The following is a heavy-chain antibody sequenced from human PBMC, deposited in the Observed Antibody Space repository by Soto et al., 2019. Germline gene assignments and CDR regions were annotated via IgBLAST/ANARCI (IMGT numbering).Heavy chain of an antibody. D-gene: IGHD6-19*01. V-gene: IGHV1-69*13. CDR3: ARDPFPIAHSGWPLKLDY. Sequence: SVKVSCKASGGTFSSYAISWVRQAPGQGLEWMGGIIPIFGTANYAQKFQGRVTITADESTSTAYMELSSLRSEDTAVYYCARDPFPIAHSGWPLKLDYWGQGTLVTVSS. CDR1: GGTFSSYA. CDR2: IIPIFGTA. J-gene: IGHJ4*02.